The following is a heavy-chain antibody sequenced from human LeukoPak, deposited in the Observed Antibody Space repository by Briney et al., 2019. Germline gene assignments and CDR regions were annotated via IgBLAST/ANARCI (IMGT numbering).Heavy chain of an antibody. Sequence: GGSLRLSCAASGFTFSSYAMTWVRQAPGNGLEWVATIMQDGSEKYYVDSVKGRFTISRDNAKKSLYLQVNSLRAEDTAVYCCWAQQGISGLDTWGQGTLVTVSS. V-gene: IGHV3-7*01. CDR3: WAQQGISGLDT. CDR1: GFTFSSYA. J-gene: IGHJ5*02. D-gene: IGHD7-27*01. CDR2: IMQDGSEK.